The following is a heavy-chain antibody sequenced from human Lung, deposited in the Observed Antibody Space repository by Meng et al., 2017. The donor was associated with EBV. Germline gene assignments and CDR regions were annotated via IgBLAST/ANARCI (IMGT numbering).Heavy chain of an antibody. Sequence: EVQLEESGGGLVQAGGSWGLSCAASGVTITKYWMHWVRQAPGKGLVWVSRIGSDGSERNYADSVKGRFTISRDNAKNTVYLQMSSLRAEDTGVYYCASPYGTNIIGYYFYGIDVWGQGTTVTVSS. V-gene: IGHV3-74*01. J-gene: IGHJ6*02. CDR1: GVTITKYW. D-gene: IGHD2-8*01. CDR2: IGSDGSER. CDR3: ASPYGTNIIGYYFYGIDV.